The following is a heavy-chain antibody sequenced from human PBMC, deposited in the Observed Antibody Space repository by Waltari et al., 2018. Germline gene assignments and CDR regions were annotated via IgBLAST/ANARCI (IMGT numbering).Heavy chain of an antibody. D-gene: IGHD2-15*01. CDR3: ARDRLLYYYYYYGMDV. V-gene: IGHV3-48*03. CDR1: GFTFSSYE. J-gene: IGHJ6*02. Sequence: EVQLVESGGGLVQPGGSLRLSCAASGFTFSSYEMNWVRQAPGKGLEWVSYISSSGSTIYYADSVKGRFTISRDNAKNSLYLQMNSLRAEDTAVYYCARDRLLYYYYYYGMDVWGQGTTVTVSS. CDR2: ISSSGSTI.